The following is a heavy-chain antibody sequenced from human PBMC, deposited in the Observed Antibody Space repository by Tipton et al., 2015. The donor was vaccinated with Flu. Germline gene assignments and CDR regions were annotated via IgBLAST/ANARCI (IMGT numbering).Heavy chain of an antibody. CDR1: DFTFGDYA. CDR2: IFHEGTT. D-gene: IGHD4-11*01. Sequence: LRLSCAASDFTFGDYALSWVRQAPGRGLEWIGNIFHEGTTYYNSSLKSRVTISVDRSKNQFSLKVFSVTAADTAVYYCARRDYSNYVSDPKNWFDPWGQGTLVTVSS. CDR3: ARRDYSNYVSDPKNWFDP. J-gene: IGHJ5*02. V-gene: IGHV4-38-2*01.